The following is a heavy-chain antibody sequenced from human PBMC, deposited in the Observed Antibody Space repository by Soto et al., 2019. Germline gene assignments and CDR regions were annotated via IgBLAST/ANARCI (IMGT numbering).Heavy chain of an antibody. D-gene: IGHD2-15*01. J-gene: IGHJ4*02. Sequence: EVQLVQSGAEVKKPGESLRISCKGSGYSFTSYWISWVRQMPGKGLEWMGRIDPSDSYTNYSPSFQGHVTISADKSTTTAHLQWRRLTASDTAMYYCATHVIAARGSVDEPLWCQATLVTVSS. CDR1: GYSFTSYW. CDR2: IDPSDSYT. V-gene: IGHV5-10-1*01. CDR3: ATHVIAARGSVDEPL.